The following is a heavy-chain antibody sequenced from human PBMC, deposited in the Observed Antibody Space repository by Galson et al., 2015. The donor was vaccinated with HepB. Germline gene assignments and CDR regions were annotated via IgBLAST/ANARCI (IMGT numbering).Heavy chain of an antibody. V-gene: IGHV3-48*02. J-gene: IGHJ4*02. D-gene: IGHD7-27*01. CDR1: GFSFSSYP. CDR3: VRDLNWAFDV. Sequence: SLRLSCAASGFSFSSYPMNWVRQAPGKGLEWISHIRESNDFMQYAGSVQDRFTISRDNAGNSLHLQMNSLTDEDTGVYYCVRDLNWAFDVWGQGTLVTVSS. CDR2: IRESNDFM.